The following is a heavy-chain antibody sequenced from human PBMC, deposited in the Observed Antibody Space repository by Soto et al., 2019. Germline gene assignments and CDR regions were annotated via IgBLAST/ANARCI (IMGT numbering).Heavy chain of an antibody. CDR2: IRSKPYGGTT. CDR1: GITFTNYA. D-gene: IGHD3-3*01. V-gene: IGHV3-49*03. J-gene: IGHJ4*01. CDR3: TRGTVVTVSGVAIFDY. Sequence: GGSLRLSCAVSGITFTNYAMSWFRQAPGKGLEWVGFIRSKPYGGTTEYAASVKGRFTISRDDSKSIAYLQMNSLKTEDTAVYYCTRGTVVTVSGVAIFDYWGHGTLVTVSS.